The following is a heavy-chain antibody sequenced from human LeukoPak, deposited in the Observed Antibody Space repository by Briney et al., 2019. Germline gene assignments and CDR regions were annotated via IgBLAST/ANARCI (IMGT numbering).Heavy chain of an antibody. CDR1: GGSISSGDYS. CDR2: IYHSGST. Sequence: SETLSLTCAVSGGSISSGDYSWSWIRQPPGKGLEWIAYIYHSGSTYYNPSLKSRVTMSVDRSENQFSLNLSSVTAADTAAYYCARSHNYYFDYWGQGTLVTVSS. V-gene: IGHV4-30-2*01. J-gene: IGHJ4*02. D-gene: IGHD1-20*01. CDR3: ARSHNYYFDY.